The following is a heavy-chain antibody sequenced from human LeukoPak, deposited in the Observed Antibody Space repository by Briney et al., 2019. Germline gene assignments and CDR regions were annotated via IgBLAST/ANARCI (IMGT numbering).Heavy chain of an antibody. Sequence: SETLSLTCAVYGGSFSGFYWTWIRQPPGKGLEWIGQINHNRNTHYNPSLKSRVTISVDTSKNQFSLKLSSVTAADTAVYYCARGHTHLYDFWSGRNKPRRFDPWGQGTLVTVSS. J-gene: IGHJ5*02. CDR2: INHNRNT. V-gene: IGHV4-34*01. CDR1: GGSFSGFY. CDR3: ARGHTHLYDFWSGRNKPRRFDP. D-gene: IGHD3-3*01.